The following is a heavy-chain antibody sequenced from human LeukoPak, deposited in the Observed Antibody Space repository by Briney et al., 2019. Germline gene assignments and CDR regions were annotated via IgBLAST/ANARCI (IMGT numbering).Heavy chain of an antibody. J-gene: IGHJ3*02. V-gene: IGHV4-61*08. Sequence: PSETLSLTCNVSGGSVDTIDYYWSWIRQPPGKGLEWIGYMYHTGSSIYSPSLKSRLTISVDTSKNQFTLNLSSMTAADTAVYYCAGDQGGSAHRHAFDIWGQGTLVTVSS. CDR2: MYHTGSS. D-gene: IGHD1-26*01. CDR1: GGSVDTIDYY. CDR3: AGDQGGSAHRHAFDI.